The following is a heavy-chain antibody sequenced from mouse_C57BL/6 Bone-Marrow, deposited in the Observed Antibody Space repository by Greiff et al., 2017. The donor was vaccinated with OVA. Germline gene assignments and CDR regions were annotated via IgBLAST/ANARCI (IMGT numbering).Heavy chain of an antibody. CDR1: GYTFTSYN. CDR3: ARSGANWGYWYFDV. Sequence: LQQSGAELVRPGASVKMSCKASGYTFTSYNMHWVKQTPRQGLEWIGAIYPGNGDTSYNQKFKGKATLTVDKSSSTAYMQLSILTSEDSAVYFCARSGANWGYWYFDVWGTGTTVTVSS. D-gene: IGHD4-1*01. J-gene: IGHJ1*03. CDR2: IYPGNGDT. V-gene: IGHV1-12*01.